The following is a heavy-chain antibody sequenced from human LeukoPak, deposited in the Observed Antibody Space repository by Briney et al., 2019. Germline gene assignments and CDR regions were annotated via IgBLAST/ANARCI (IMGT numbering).Heavy chain of an antibody. CDR2: IIPILGIA. CDR1: GGTFSSYA. D-gene: IGHD6-19*01. CDR3: ALTQAHGQWLVQGNY. J-gene: IGHJ4*02. V-gene: IGHV1-69*04. Sequence: GASVKVSCKASGGTFSSYAISWVRQAPGQGLEWMGRIIPILGIANYAQKFQGRVTITADKSTSTAYMELSSLRSEDTAVYYCALTQAHGQWLVQGNYWGQGTLVIVSS.